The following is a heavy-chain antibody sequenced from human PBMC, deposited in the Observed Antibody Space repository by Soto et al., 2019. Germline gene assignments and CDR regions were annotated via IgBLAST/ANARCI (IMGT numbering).Heavy chain of an antibody. CDR1: AGSINSGGYC. V-gene: IGHV4-31*01. Sequence: QVQLQESGPALVKPSQTLSLTCTVSAGSINSGGYCWSWIRQHPGKGLEWIGCISYGGSTSYNASLMRQVTMSVDTAKNQSSLLLSSGTAAGTAVYYFARGILVWGQGTLITVSS. J-gene: IGHJ4*02. CDR2: ISYGGST. CDR3: ARGILV. D-gene: IGHD5-18*01.